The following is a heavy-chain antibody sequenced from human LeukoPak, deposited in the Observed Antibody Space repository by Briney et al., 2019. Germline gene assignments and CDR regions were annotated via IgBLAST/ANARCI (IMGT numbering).Heavy chain of an antibody. CDR1: GFSFSTTGVG. V-gene: IGHV2-5*02. CDR3: AHSRNFPLAAGPLEY. D-gene: IGHD3-3*01. CDR2: IYWDDDK. J-gene: IGHJ4*02. Sequence: SGPTLVKPTQTLTLTCSFSGFSFSTTGVGVGWIRQPPGKALDWLALIYWDDDKYYNPSMKSRLSITKDTSKNQVVLTLANLDPLDTATYYCAHSRNFPLAAGPLEYWGQGTLVTVSS.